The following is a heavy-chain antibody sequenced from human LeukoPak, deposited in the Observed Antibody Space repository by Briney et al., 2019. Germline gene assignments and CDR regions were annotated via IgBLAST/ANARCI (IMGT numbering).Heavy chain of an antibody. D-gene: IGHD4/OR15-4a*01. CDR2: IYYSGST. CDR3: AREDPRTKVPEGMDV. Sequence: SETLSLTCTVSGGSISSYYWSWIRQPPGKGLEWIGYIYYSGSTNYNPSLKSRVTISVDTSKNQFSLKLNSVTAADTAVYYCAREDPRTKVPEGMDVWGQGTTVTVSS. CDR1: GGSISSYY. V-gene: IGHV4-59*01. J-gene: IGHJ6*02.